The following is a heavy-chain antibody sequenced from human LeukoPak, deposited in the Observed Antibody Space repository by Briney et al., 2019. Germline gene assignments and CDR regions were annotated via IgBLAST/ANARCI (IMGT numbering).Heavy chain of an antibody. D-gene: IGHD3-9*01. Sequence: GGSLRLPCAASGFTFSSYAMHWVRQAPGRGLEWVAVISYDGSNKYYADSVKGRFTISRDNSKNTLYPQMDSLRAEDTAVYYCARGLYFDWVYFDYWGQGTLVTVSS. J-gene: IGHJ4*02. CDR2: ISYDGSNK. CDR1: GFTFSSYA. V-gene: IGHV3-30*04. CDR3: ARGLYFDWVYFDY.